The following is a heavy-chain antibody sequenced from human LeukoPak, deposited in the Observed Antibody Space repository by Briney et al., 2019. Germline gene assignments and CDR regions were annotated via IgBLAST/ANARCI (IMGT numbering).Heavy chain of an antibody. CDR3: ARDLGCSSTSCPRGRAAAGIGGY. V-gene: IGHV1-3*01. CDR1: GYTFTGYY. D-gene: IGHD2-2*01. CDR2: INAGNGNT. J-gene: IGHJ4*02. Sequence: GASVKVSCKASGYTFTGYYMHWVRQAPGQRLEWMGWINAGNGNTKYSQKFQGRVTITRDTSASTAYMELSSLRSEDTAVYYCARDLGCSSTSCPRGRAAAGIGGYWGQGTLVTVSS.